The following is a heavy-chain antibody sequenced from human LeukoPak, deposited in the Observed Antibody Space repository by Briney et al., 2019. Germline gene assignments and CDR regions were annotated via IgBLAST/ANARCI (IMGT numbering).Heavy chain of an antibody. Sequence: SETLSLTCTVSGASISTNYWSWIRQPAGKGLEWIGRIYTNGNTNYNPSLKGRVTMSVDTSKNHISLKVTSVTAADTAVYYCARDGYCSDDKCYLKWFDPWGQGILVTVSS. CDR1: GASISTNY. CDR2: IYTNGNT. V-gene: IGHV4-4*07. J-gene: IGHJ5*02. D-gene: IGHD2-2*03. CDR3: ARDGYCSDDKCYLKWFDP.